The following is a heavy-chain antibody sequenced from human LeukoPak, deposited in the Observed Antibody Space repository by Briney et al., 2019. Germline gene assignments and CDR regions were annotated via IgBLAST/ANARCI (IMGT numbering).Heavy chain of an antibody. CDR3: ATGRTTVSAY. CDR1: LYTFTNYD. J-gene: IGHJ4*02. CDR2: VSPNSGIT. Sequence: GASVKVSCKASLYTFTNYDINCVPQATGQGLEWMGWVSPNSGITGYAQSFQGRVTMTGNTSISTAYMELSSLTSEDTAVYYCATGRTTVSAYWGQGTLVTISS. V-gene: IGHV1-8*01. D-gene: IGHD4-17*01.